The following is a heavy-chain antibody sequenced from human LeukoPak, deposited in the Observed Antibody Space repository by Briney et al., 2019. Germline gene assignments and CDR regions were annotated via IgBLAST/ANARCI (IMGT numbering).Heavy chain of an antibody. Sequence: TGQSLRLSCAASGFTFSSYAMSWVRQAPGKGLEWVSAISGSGGSTYYADSVKGRFTISRDNSKNTLYLQMNSLRAEDTAVYYCAKGGTYTAMVKFDYWGQGTLVTVSS. V-gene: IGHV3-23*01. CDR1: GFTFSSYA. CDR2: ISGSGGST. CDR3: AKGGTYTAMVKFDY. J-gene: IGHJ4*02. D-gene: IGHD5-18*01.